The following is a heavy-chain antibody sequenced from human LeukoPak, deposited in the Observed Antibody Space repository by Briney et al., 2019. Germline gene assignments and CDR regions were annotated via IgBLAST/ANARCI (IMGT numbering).Heavy chain of an antibody. CDR1: GFTFSSYS. Sequence: GGSLRLSCAASGFTFSSYSMNWVRQAPGKGLEWVSSISSSSSYIYYADSVKGRFTISRDNAKNSLYLQMNSLRAEDTAVYYCARAPYSSRFEAFDLWGQGTMVTVSS. V-gene: IGHV3-21*01. D-gene: IGHD6-13*01. CDR3: ARAPYSSRFEAFDL. CDR2: ISSSSSYI. J-gene: IGHJ3*01.